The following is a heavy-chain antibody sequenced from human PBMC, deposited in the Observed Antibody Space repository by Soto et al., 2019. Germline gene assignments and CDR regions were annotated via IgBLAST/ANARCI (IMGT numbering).Heavy chain of an antibody. CDR2: ISYDGSNK. D-gene: IGHD1-7*01. CDR1: GFTFSSYA. J-gene: IGHJ6*02. Sequence: SLRLSCAASGFTFSSYAMHWVRQAPGKGLEWVAVISYDGSNKYYADSVKGRFTISRDNSKNTLYLQMNSLRAEDTAVYYCARDECPIGITGTTRGRFYYYYGMDVWGQGTTVTVSS. CDR3: ARDECPIGITGTTRGRFYYYYGMDV. V-gene: IGHV3-30-3*01.